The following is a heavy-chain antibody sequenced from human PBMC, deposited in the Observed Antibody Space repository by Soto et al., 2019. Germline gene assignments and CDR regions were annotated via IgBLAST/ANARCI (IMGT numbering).Heavy chain of an antibody. Sequence: QVQLVQSGAEVKKPGASVKVSCKASGYTFTSYGISWVRQAPGQGLEWMGWLSAYNGNTNYAQKLQGRVTMTTDTSTSTAYMELRSLRSDDTAVYYCARASPLGYCSGGSCYSLFDYWGQGTLVTVSS. V-gene: IGHV1-18*01. CDR1: GYTFTSYG. J-gene: IGHJ4*02. CDR3: ARASPLGYCSGGSCYSLFDY. D-gene: IGHD2-15*01. CDR2: LSAYNGNT.